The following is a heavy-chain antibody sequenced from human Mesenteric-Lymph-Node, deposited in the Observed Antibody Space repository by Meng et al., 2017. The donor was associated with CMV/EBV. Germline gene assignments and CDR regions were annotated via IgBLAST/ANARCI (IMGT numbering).Heavy chain of an antibody. CDR3: ARTVSSTNLNYYYYGMDV. Sequence: SETLSLTCTVSGFSITSGYYWSWIRQPPGKGREWIGSIYRSGTTFYNPSLKSRVNISVDTSKNQFPLKLSSVTAADTAVYYCARTVSSTNLNYYYYGMDVWGQGTTVTVSS. V-gene: IGHV4-38-2*02. CDR1: GFSITSGYY. J-gene: IGHJ6*02. D-gene: IGHD2-2*01. CDR2: IYRSGTT.